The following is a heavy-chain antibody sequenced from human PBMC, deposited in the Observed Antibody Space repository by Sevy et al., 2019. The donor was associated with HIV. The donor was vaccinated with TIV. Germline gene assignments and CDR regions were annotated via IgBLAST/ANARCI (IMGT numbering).Heavy chain of an antibody. D-gene: IGHD3-3*01. CDR3: AKDKDFWSHQPFDY. Sequence: HAGGSLRLSCAASGFTFSSYAMSWVRQAPGKGLEWVSAISGSGGSTYYADSVKGRFTISRDNSKNTLYLQMNSLRAEDTAVYYCAKDKDFWSHQPFDYWGQGTLVTVSS. CDR2: ISGSGGST. J-gene: IGHJ4*02. V-gene: IGHV3-23*01. CDR1: GFTFSSYA.